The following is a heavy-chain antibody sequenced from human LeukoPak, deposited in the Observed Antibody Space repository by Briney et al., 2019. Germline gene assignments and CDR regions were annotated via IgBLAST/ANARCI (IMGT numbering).Heavy chain of an antibody. J-gene: IGHJ4*02. CDR2: ISGSGGST. D-gene: IGHD3-9*01. V-gene: IGHV3-23*01. CDR3: AKGDDILTGYFDY. CDR1: GFTFSSYA. Sequence: GGSLRLSCAASGFTFSSYAMSWVRQAPGKGLEWVSAISGSGGSTYYADSVKGRFTISRDNPKNTLYLQMNSLRAEDTAVYYCAKGDDILTGYFDYWGQGTLVTVSS.